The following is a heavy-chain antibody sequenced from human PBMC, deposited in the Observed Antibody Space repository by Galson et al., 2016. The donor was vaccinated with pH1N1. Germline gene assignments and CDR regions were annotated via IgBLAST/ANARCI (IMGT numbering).Heavy chain of an antibody. J-gene: IGHJ6*02. Sequence: SVKVSCKASGGTFRSYAISWVRQAPGQGLEWMGGIIPIFGTAKYAQKFQDRVTITTDESTSTAYMELGSLRFEDTAVYYCASPRPAETITTIYGMDVWGQGTTVTVSS. CDR1: GGTFRSYA. CDR2: IIPIFGTA. V-gene: IGHV1-69*05. CDR3: ASPRPAETITTIYGMDV. D-gene: IGHD5-12*01.